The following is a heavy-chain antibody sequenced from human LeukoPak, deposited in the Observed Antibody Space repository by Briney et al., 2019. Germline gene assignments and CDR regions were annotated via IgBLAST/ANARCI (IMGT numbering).Heavy chain of an antibody. CDR3: ITPLPYSAQ. J-gene: IGHJ4*02. Sequence: LGGSLRLSCADSGFTFSNAYMNWVRQAPGKGLEWVGRIKPKTDGETTEYAAPVKGRFSISRDDSKNMLYLQMNSLKTEDTAVYYCITPLPYSAQGGQGTLVTVSS. CDR1: GFTFSNAY. D-gene: IGHD2-21*01. V-gene: IGHV3-15*07. CDR2: IKPKTDGETT.